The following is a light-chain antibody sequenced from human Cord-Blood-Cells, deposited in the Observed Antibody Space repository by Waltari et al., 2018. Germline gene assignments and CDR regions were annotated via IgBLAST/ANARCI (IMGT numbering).Light chain of an antibody. J-gene: IGLJ1*01. CDR3: SSYAGSNNLYV. V-gene: IGLV2-8*01. Sequence: LTQPPSASGSPGQSVPISCTGTSSDVGGYNYVSWYQQHPGKAPKLMIYEVSKRPSGVPDRFSGSKSGNTASLTVSGLQAEDEADYYCSSYAGSNNLYVFGTGTKVTVL. CDR1: SSDVGGYNY. CDR2: EVS.